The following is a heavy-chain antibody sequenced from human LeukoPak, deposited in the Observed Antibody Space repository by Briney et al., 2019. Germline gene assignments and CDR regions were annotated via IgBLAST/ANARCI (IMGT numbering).Heavy chain of an antibody. Sequence: GGSLRLSCAASGFTVSTFAMSWVRQAPGKGLEWVSAISASDTSTYYADSVKGRFTISRDNSKNTLYLQMNSLRAEDTAVYYCAKARATIYYFDCWGQGTLVTVSS. V-gene: IGHV3-23*01. D-gene: IGHD5-12*01. CDR1: GFTVSTFA. J-gene: IGHJ4*02. CDR3: AKARATIYYFDC. CDR2: ISASDTST.